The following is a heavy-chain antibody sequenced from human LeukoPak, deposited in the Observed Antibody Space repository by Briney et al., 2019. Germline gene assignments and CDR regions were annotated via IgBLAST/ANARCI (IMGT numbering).Heavy chain of an antibody. CDR2: ISSSSSYI. Sequence: GGSLRLSCAASGFTFSSYSMNWVRQAPGKGLEWVSSISSSSSYIFYADSVEGRFTISRDNAKNSLYLQINSLRAEDTAVYYCARTGWPAAYYFDYWGQGTLVTVSS. J-gene: IGHJ4*02. CDR3: ARTGWPAAYYFDY. CDR1: GFTFSSYS. D-gene: IGHD6-19*01. V-gene: IGHV3-21*01.